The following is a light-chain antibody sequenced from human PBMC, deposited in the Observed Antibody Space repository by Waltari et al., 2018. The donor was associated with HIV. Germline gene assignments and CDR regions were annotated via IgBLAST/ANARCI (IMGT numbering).Light chain of an antibody. CDR1: QGVSTY. CDR2: DSS. CDR3: QQYSDWHRA. Sequence: DIVVTQSPADPSVSPGERASLSCTVSQGVSTYLAWYNQVPGKAPRLLISDSSNRATGVRVRFSGSECGTHFIRTIISLQSEDSGVYYCQQYSDWHRAFGLGTKVEV. V-gene: IGKV3-15*01. J-gene: IGKJ1*01.